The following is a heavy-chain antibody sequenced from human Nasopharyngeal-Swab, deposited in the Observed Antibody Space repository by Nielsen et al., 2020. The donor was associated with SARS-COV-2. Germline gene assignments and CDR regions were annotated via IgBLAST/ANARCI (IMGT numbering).Heavy chain of an antibody. CDR2: ISSSSSHI. V-gene: IGHV3-21*01. CDR3: ARRYCSSTSCYIFDY. J-gene: IGHJ4*02. D-gene: IGHD2-2*02. Sequence: GGSLRLSCAASGFTFSSYSMNWVRQAPGKGLEWVSSISSSSSHIYYADSVKGRVTISRDNAKNSLYLQMNSLRAEDTAVYYCARRYCSSTSCYIFDYWGQGTLVTVSS. CDR1: GFTFSSYS.